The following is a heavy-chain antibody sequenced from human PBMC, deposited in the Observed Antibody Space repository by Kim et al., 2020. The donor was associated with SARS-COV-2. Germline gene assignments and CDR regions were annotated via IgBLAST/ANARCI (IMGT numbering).Heavy chain of an antibody. J-gene: IGHJ5*02. D-gene: IGHD3-10*01. V-gene: IGHV4-31*02. Sequence: PPLNNRVTISVETSKNQFSLKLSSVPAADTAVYYCARGHRVVRGGSWFDPWGQGTLVTVSS. CDR3: ARGHRVVRGGSWFDP.